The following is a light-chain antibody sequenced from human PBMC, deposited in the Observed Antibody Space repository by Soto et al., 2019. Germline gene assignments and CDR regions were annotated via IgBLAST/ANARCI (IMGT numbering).Light chain of an antibody. CDR1: QSVGSSH. V-gene: IGKV3-20*01. CDR2: GAS. Sequence: IVLTHSPGTLSLSPWEIATLSCRASQSVGSSHLAWYQQKPVQAPSLLMYGASSRATGIPDRFSGSGSGTDFTLTISRLEPKDFAVYYRLLYGSAPWMFGQGTKVDIK. CDR3: LLYGSAPWM. J-gene: IGKJ1*01.